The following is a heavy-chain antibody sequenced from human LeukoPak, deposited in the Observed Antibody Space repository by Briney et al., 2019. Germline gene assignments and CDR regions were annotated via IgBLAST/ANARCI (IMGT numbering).Heavy chain of an antibody. J-gene: IGHJ5*02. CDR3: ARGQDGDYGRFDP. CDR1: GGSISSSIW. CDR2: IYHSGST. D-gene: IGHD4-17*01. V-gene: IGHV4-4*02. Sequence: SEPLSLSCAVSGGSISSSIWWSWVRQPPGKGLDSDGEIYHSGSTNYNPSLKSRFTISVEKSKNQYFRKLSSVTAADTAVYYCARGQDGDYGRFDPWGRGALGTVSS.